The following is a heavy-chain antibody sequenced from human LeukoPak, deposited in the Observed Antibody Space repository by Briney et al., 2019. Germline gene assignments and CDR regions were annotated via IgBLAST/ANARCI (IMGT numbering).Heavy chain of an antibody. CDR2: INPNSGGT. CDR1: GYTFTGYY. Sequence: ASVKVSCKASGYTFTGYYVRWVRQAPGQGLEWMGWINPNSGGTNYAQKFQGRVTMTRDTSISTAYMELSRLRSDDTAVYYCARDKGGDDCYVGYWGQGTLVTVSS. CDR3: ARDKGGDDCYVGY. V-gene: IGHV1-2*02. J-gene: IGHJ4*02. D-gene: IGHD2-21*02.